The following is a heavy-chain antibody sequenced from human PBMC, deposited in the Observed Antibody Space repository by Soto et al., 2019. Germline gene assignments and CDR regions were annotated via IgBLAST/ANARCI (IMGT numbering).Heavy chain of an antibody. D-gene: IGHD3-22*01. Sequence: SETLSLTCTVSGGCVRNGDDYCALIRQPPGKGLDRIGYIYYSGSTYYNPSLKSRVTISVARSKNQFSLKLSSVTAADTAVYYCARDPRLTYYSDSSGYYYGSGWFDPWGQGTLVTSP. CDR2: IYYSGST. J-gene: IGHJ5*02. CDR1: GGCVRNGDDY. CDR3: ARDPRLTYYSDSSGYYYGSGWFDP. V-gene: IGHV4-30-4*01.